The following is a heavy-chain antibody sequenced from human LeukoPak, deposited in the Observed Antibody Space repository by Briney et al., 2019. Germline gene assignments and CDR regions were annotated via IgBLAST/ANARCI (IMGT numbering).Heavy chain of an antibody. J-gene: IGHJ4*02. D-gene: IGHD3-10*01. Sequence: GGSLRLSCAASGFIVSSNYMNWVRQAPGKGLEWVSVIYSGGSTYYSDSVKGRFTISRDNSKNTVYLQMNSLRAEDTAVYYCARDRAYYYFDSWGQGTLVTVSS. CDR3: ARDRAYYYFDS. CDR2: IYSGGST. CDR1: GFIVSSNY. V-gene: IGHV3-53*01.